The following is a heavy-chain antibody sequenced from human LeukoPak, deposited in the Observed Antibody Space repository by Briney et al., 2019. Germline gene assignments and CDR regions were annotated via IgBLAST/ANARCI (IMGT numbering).Heavy chain of an antibody. CDR1: GFTFSSYG. D-gene: IGHD3-22*01. CDR3: AKDGSSGYYPYAFDI. V-gene: IGHV3-30*18. Sequence: PGRSLRLSCAASGFTFSSYGMNWVRQAPGKGLEWVAVISYDGSNKYYADSVKGRFTISRDNSKNTLYLQMNSLRAEDTAVYYCAKDGSSGYYPYAFDIWGQGTTVTVSS. J-gene: IGHJ3*02. CDR2: ISYDGSNK.